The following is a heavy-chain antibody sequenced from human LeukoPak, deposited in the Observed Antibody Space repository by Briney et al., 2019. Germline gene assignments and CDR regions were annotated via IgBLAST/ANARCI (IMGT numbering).Heavy chain of an antibody. D-gene: IGHD6-25*01. V-gene: IGHV4-39*01. CDR3: ARHPTAGRGLSNY. J-gene: IGHJ4*02. CDR2: IYYSGST. Sequence: SETLSLTCTVSGGSISSGGYYWSWIRQPPGKGLEWIGYIYYSGSTYYNPPLKSRVTISVDTSKNQFSLKLSSVTAADTAVYYCARHPTAGRGLSNYWGQGTLVTVSS. CDR1: GGSISSGGYY.